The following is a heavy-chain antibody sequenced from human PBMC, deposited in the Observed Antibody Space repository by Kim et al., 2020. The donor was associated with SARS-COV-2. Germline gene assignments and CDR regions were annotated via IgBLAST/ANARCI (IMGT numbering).Heavy chain of an antibody. D-gene: IGHD2-15*01. Sequence: GGSLRLSCAASGFTFTTYNMNWVRQAPGKGLEWVSSISSGSRYMRYADSVKGRFTISRDNAENSLHLEMNSLRAEDTAVYYCTRGDCSGNSCQSPDYFDFWGQGTLVTVSP. J-gene: IGHJ4*02. V-gene: IGHV3-21*01. CDR2: ISSGSRYM. CDR3: TRGDCSGNSCQSPDYFDF. CDR1: GFTFTTYN.